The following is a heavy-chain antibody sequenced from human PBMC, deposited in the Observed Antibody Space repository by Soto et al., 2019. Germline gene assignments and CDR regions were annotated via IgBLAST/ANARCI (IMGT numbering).Heavy chain of an antibody. V-gene: IGHV3-66*01. D-gene: IGHD2-15*01. CDR3: ERDDILCSGGSCYGVPMEA. Sequence: EVQLVESGGGLVQPGGSLRLSCAASGFTVSSKYMSWVRQAPGKGLEWVSLIQSGGTTYYADSVKGRFTISRDSSKNMLHLQMERLRAEDTAVYYCERDDILCSGGSCYGVPMEAWGKGTTVTVSS. J-gene: IGHJ6*03. CDR2: IQSGGTT. CDR1: GFTVSSKY.